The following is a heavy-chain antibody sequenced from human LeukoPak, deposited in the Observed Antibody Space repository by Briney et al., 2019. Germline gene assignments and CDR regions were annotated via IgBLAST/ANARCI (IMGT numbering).Heavy chain of an antibody. V-gene: IGHV3-9*01. CDR3: AKDKDYGEPLLYYFDY. CDR1: GFTFDDYA. CDR2: ISWNSGSI. D-gene: IGHD4-17*01. J-gene: IGHJ4*02. Sequence: PGRSLRLSCAASGFTFDDYAMHWVRQAPGKGLEWVSGISWNSGSIGYADSVKGRFTISRDNAKNSLYLQMNSLRAEDTALYYCAKDKDYGEPLLYYFDYWGQGTLVTVSS.